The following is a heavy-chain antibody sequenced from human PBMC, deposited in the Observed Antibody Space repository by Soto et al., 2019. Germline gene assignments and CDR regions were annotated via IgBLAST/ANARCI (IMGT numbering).Heavy chain of an antibody. V-gene: IGHV3-74*01. CDR1: GFTFSSYW. CDR2: ISSDDITT. Sequence: EVQLVESGGGSVQPGGSLRLSCAASGFTFSSYWMHWVRQAPGKGLVWVSRISSDDITTSYADSVKGRFTISRDNAKNTLYLQINSLTPEDTAVYYCARGYSSGPGVYWGQGTLVTVSS. J-gene: IGHJ4*02. D-gene: IGHD6-19*01. CDR3: ARGYSSGPGVY.